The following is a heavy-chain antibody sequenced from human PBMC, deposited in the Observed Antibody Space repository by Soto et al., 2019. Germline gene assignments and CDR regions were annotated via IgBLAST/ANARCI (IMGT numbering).Heavy chain of an antibody. CDR3: ARIWPNKDCSRLSCPYFFDN. Sequence: GGSLRLSCETSGFTFSRYSMNWIRQSPGKGLEWVSSISSTSGHTFYANSVKGRFTVSRDNAKDSLYLQMNSLRVEDTAVYYCARIWPNKDCSRLSCPYFFDNWGQGALVTVSS. J-gene: IGHJ4*02. CDR1: GFTFSRYS. D-gene: IGHD2-15*01. CDR2: ISSTSGHT. V-gene: IGHV3-21*01.